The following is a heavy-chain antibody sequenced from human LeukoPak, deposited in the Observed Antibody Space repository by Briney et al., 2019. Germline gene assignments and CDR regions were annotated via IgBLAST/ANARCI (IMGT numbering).Heavy chain of an antibody. CDR2: ISYDGSNK. J-gene: IGHJ4*02. CDR1: GFTFSSYA. D-gene: IGHD3-10*01. CDR3: ARGIAMAV. Sequence: GGSLRLSCAASGFTFSSYAMHWVRQAPGKGLEWVAVISYDGSNKYYADSVKGRFTISRDNSENRLYLQMNSLRAEDTAVYYCARGIAMAVWGQGTLVTVSS. V-gene: IGHV3-30-3*01.